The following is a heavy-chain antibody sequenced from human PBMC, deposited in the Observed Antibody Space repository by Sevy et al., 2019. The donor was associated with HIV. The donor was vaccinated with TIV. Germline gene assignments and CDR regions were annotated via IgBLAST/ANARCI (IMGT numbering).Heavy chain of an antibody. CDR3: ARDPTIYASGWYYFDY. D-gene: IGHD6-19*01. V-gene: IGHV3-30*04. CDR2: ISHDGSNK. CDR1: GFTFRNYA. Sequence: GGSLRLSCAASGFTFRNYAIHWVRQAPGKGLEWVAVISHDGSNKYSADSVKGRFTISRDNSKNTLYQQMNSLRAEDTAMYYCARDPTIYASGWYYFDYWGQGTLVTVSS. J-gene: IGHJ4*02.